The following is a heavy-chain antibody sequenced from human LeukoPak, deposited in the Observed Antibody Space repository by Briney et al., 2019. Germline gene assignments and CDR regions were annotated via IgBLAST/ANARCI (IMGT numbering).Heavy chain of an antibody. CDR1: GVSVSSDNSY. J-gene: IGHJ4*02. CDR2: ISHDGTT. D-gene: IGHD3-22*01. V-gene: IGHV4-61*01. Sequence: PSETLSLTCSVSGVSVSSDNSYWSWIRQSPGKGLEWIGEISHDGTTNHNPSLRSRVAMSLDRANNQFSLSLTSVTAADTAVYYCTREDRPFCPFAYWGQGVLVTVSS. CDR3: TREDRPFCPFAY.